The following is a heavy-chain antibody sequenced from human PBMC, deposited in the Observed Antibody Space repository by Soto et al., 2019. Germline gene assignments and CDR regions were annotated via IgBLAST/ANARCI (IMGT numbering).Heavy chain of an antibody. J-gene: IGHJ4*02. CDR3: ARDLHCSGGRFYDY. Sequence: SETLSLTCAVSGDSITSIYHWAWIRQPPGRGLEWVASSYHSGTTYYNPSLKSRVTISVDTSKKQFSPNLSSVTAADAAVHYSARDLHCSGGRFYDYWGQGTLVTVSS. D-gene: IGHD2-15*01. V-gene: IGHV4-38-2*02. CDR2: SYHSGTT. CDR1: GDSITSIYH.